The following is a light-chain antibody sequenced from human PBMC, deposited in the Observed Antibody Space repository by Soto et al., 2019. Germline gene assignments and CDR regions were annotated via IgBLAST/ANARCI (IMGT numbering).Light chain of an antibody. Sequence: QSVLTQPASVSGSPGQSITIACTGTSSDVGGYKYASWYQQHPGRAPKLMIYEVSNRPSGVSNRFSGSKSGNTASLTISGLQAEDEAHYYCSSYSSSSTLVFGIGTKVTV. CDR2: EVS. CDR3: SSYSSSSTLV. V-gene: IGLV2-14*01. CDR1: SSDVGGYKY. J-gene: IGLJ1*01.